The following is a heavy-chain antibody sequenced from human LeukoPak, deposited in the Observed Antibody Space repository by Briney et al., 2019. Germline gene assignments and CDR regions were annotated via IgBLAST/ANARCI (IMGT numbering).Heavy chain of an antibody. J-gene: IGHJ4*02. CDR2: ISAYNGNT. D-gene: IGHD2-15*01. V-gene: IGHV1-18*01. Sequence: ASVKVSCKASGYTFTRYRINWVRQAPGQGLEWMGWISAYNGNTDYAQKLQGRVTMTTDTSTSTAYMELRSLRSDDTAVYYCAREGGSAIDPDSGYWGQGTLVTVSS. CDR3: AREGGSAIDPDSGY. CDR1: GYTFTRYR.